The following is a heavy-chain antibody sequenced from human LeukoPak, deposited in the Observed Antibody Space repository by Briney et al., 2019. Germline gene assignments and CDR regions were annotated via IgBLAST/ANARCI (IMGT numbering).Heavy chain of an antibody. CDR2: FDPEDGET. CDR1: GYTLTELS. Sequence: ASVKVSCKVSGYTLTELSMHWVRQAPGKGLEWMGGFDPEDGETIYAQKFQGRVTMTEDTSTDSAYMELSRIRSEDTAVYYCATALVVGATAPHYYFDYWGQGTLVTVSS. J-gene: IGHJ4*02. D-gene: IGHD1-26*01. CDR3: ATALVVGATAPHYYFDY. V-gene: IGHV1-24*01.